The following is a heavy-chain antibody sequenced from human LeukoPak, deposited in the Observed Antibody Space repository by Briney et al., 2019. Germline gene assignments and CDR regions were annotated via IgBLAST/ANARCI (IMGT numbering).Heavy chain of an antibody. D-gene: IGHD3-22*01. V-gene: IGHV3-23*01. J-gene: IGHJ4*02. CDR1: GLTFSTYA. CDR2: ISGGGGTT. Sequence: PGGSLRLSCAASGLTFSTYAMSWVRQAPGKGLEWVSAISGGGGTTYYADSVKGRFTISRDNSKNTLYLQMNSLRAEDTAVYYCARSMIVVNSDYWGQGTLVTVSS. CDR3: ARSMIVVNSDY.